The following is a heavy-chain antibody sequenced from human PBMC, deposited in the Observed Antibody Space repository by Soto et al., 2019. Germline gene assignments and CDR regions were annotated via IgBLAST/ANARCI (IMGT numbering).Heavy chain of an antibody. D-gene: IGHD3-22*01. Sequence: PGGSLRLSCAASGFTFSSYGMHWVRQAPGKGLEWVAVISYDSSNKYYADSVKGRFTISRDNAKNTLYLQMNSLRAEDTAVYYCAREDYDSSGYYSGLDYWGQGTLVTVSS. V-gene: IGHV3-30*03. CDR2: ISYDSSNK. CDR3: AREDYDSSGYYSGLDY. CDR1: GFTFSSYG. J-gene: IGHJ4*02.